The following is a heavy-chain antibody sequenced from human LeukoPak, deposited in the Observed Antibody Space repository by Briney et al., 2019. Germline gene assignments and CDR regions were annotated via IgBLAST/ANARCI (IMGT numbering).Heavy chain of an antibody. J-gene: IGHJ4*02. CDR2: INPNSGDT. D-gene: IGHD5-24*01. Sequence: ASVTVSCKASGYTFTYYYMHWVRQAPGQGLEWMGWINPNSGDTNYAQKFQGRVTMTRDTSISTAYMELSRLKPDDTAVYYCATRRIEIFDYWGQGTLVTVSS. V-gene: IGHV1-2*02. CDR3: ATRRIEIFDY. CDR1: GYTFTYYY.